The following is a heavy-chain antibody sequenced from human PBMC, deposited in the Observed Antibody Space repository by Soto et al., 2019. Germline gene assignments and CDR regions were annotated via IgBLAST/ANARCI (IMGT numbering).Heavy chain of an antibody. Sequence: SLRLSCASSGFTFSSYAMSWVRQAPGKGLEWVAGISGSGGNTNYADSVKGRVTISRDNSKNTLYLQINSLRVEDTAIYYCAKAAIVPAGHYYYGLDVWGQGTTVTVSS. D-gene: IGHD2-2*01. V-gene: IGHV3-23*01. J-gene: IGHJ6*02. CDR2: ISGSGGNT. CDR1: GFTFSSYA. CDR3: AKAAIVPAGHYYYGLDV.